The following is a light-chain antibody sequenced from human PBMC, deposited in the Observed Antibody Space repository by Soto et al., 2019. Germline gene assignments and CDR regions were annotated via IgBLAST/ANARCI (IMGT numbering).Light chain of an antibody. CDR3: QHLWT. J-gene: IGKJ1*01. CDR2: AAS. CDR1: QGINSY. V-gene: IGKV1-9*01. Sequence: DIQLTQSPSFLSASLGDRVTITCRASQGINSYLAWYQQKPGKAPKLLIYAASTLQSGVPSRFSGSGSGTEFTLTISSLQPEDLATYYCQHLWTFGQGTKVEIK.